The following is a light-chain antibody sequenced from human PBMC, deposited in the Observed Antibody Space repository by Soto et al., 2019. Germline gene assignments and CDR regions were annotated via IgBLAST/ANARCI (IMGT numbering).Light chain of an antibody. CDR3: QEYIQWPPGM. V-gene: IGKV3-15*01. CDR1: QSVSSY. CDR2: DTS. Sequence: EIVLTQSPATLSLSPGERATLSCRASQSVSSYLAWYQQRPGQVPRLLIYDTSTRAPGISARFSGSGSGTEFTLTISSLQSEDFAVYYCQEYIQWPPGMFGPGTTVDIK. J-gene: IGKJ1*01.